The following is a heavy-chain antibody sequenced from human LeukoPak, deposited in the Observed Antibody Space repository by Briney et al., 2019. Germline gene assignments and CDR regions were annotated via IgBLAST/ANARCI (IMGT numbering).Heavy chain of an antibody. CDR3: ARDWVF. D-gene: IGHD2-8*01. CDR2: ISGSGRSS. Sequence: GGSLRLSCAASGFTFSGSDMVWVRQAPGKGLEWVSAISGSGRSSYYADSVKGRFTISRDNSKNTLYLQMNSLRAEDTAVYYCARDWVFWGQGTLVIVSS. CDR1: GFTFSGSD. V-gene: IGHV3-23*01. J-gene: IGHJ1*01.